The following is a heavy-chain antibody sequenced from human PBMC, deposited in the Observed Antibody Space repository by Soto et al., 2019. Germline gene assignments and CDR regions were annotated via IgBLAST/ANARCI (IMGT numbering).Heavy chain of an antibody. J-gene: IGHJ6*02. Sequence: SVKVSCKASGYTFTSYDIDWVRQATGQGLEWMGGIIPIFGTADYAQKFQGRVTITADESTSTAYMELSSLRSEDTAVYYCACTVSNYYYYGMDVWGQGTTVTVSS. V-gene: IGHV1-69*13. CDR2: IIPIFGTA. D-gene: IGHD2-8*01. CDR3: ACTVSNYYYYGMDV. CDR1: GYTFTSYD.